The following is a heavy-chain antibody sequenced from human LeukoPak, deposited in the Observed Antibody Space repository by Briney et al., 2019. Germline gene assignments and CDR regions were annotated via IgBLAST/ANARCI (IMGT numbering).Heavy chain of an antibody. CDR2: INHSGST. V-gene: IGHV4-34*01. D-gene: IGHD6-6*01. Sequence: PSETLSLTCAVYGGSFSGYYWSWIRQPPGKGLEWIGEINHSGSTNYNPSLKSRVTISVDTSKNQFSLKLSSVTAADTAVYYCARELAARGYYFDYWGQGTLVTVSS. CDR3: ARELAARGYYFDY. J-gene: IGHJ4*02. CDR1: GGSFSGYY.